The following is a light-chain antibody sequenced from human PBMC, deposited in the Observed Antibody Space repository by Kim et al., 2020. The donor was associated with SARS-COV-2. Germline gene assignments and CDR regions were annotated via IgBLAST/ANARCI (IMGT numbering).Light chain of an antibody. V-gene: IGLV3-19*01. CDR2: GEN. CDR1: SLRSYY. J-gene: IGLJ3*02. CDR3: NSQDRSDYWV. Sequence: VALGQTVRITCQGDSLRSYYARWYQQKPGQAPVLVLYGENNRPSGIPDRFSGSSSGNTASLTITGAQAEDEADYHCNSQDRSDYWVFGGGTQLTVL.